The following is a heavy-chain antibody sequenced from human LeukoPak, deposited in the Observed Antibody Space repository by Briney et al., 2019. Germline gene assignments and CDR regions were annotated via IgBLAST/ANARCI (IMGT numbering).Heavy chain of an antibody. V-gene: IGHV4-4*07. CDR3: ARKDGDY. Sequence: SETLSLTCTVSGASISAFHWTWFRQPAGKGLEWIGLIYSSGSTLFNPSLKRRVAMSVDLTKNQLSLKLTSVTAADTAMYYCARKDGDYWGRGTLVTVSS. J-gene: IGHJ4*02. CDR1: GASISAFH. CDR2: IYSSGST.